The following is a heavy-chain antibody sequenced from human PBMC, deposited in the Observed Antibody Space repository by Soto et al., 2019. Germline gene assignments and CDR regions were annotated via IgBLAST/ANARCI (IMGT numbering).Heavy chain of an antibody. CDR2: TATKADSFTT. J-gene: IGHJ6*02. V-gene: IGHV3-72*01. Sequence: GESLKISCAATGFTFSDHYMEWVRQAPGKGLEWVGRTATKADSFTTGYAASVKGRFTVSRDDSKNSLYLQMNNLKTEDTAVYYCGRGYCTSTTCHGAHYHLDVWSQGTTVTVSS. D-gene: IGHD2-2*01. CDR3: GRGYCTSTTCHGAHYHLDV. CDR1: GFTFSDHY.